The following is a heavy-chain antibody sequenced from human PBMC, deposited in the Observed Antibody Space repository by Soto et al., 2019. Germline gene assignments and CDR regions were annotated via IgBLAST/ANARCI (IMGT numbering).Heavy chain of an antibody. V-gene: IGHV1-69*01. CDR1: GGTFSSYA. J-gene: IGHJ5*01. D-gene: IGHD3-22*01. CDR3: ARSGSGNNWFDP. CDR2: IIPIFGTA. Sequence: SVKVSCNASGGTFSSYAISWVRQAPGQGLEWMGGIIPIFGTANYAQKFQGRVTITADESTSTAYMELSSLRSEDTAVYYCARSGSGNNWFDPWGQGTLVTVSS.